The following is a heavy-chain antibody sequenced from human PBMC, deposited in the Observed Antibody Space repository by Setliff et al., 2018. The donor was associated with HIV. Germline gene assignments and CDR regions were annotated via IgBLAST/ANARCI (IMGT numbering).Heavy chain of an antibody. CDR3: ARGPLYGYDRGYFDY. J-gene: IGHJ4*02. D-gene: IGHD5-12*01. V-gene: IGHV1-69*10. CDR2: IIPIASVP. CDR1: GGSFNTYG. Sequence: GGPVKVSCKASGGSFNTYGIHWVRQAPGQGLEWMGGIIPIASVPNYSQKFQDRLTITADESTTTVYMDMSSLRSEDTAQYYCARGPLYGYDRGYFDYWGQGTLVTVSS.